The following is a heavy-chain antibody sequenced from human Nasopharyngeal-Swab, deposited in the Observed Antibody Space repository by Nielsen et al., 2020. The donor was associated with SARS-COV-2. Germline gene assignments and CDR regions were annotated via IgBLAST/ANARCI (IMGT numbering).Heavy chain of an antibody. CDR2: IWYDGSNK. V-gene: IGHV3-33*01. Sequence: GESLKISCAASGLTFSSYGMHWVRQAPGKGLEWVAVIWYDGSNKYYADSVKGRFTISRDNSKNTLYLQMNSLRAEDTAVYYCAREKNLFDIWGQGTMVTVSS. D-gene: IGHD1-14*01. CDR1: GLTFSSYG. CDR3: AREKNLFDI. J-gene: IGHJ3*02.